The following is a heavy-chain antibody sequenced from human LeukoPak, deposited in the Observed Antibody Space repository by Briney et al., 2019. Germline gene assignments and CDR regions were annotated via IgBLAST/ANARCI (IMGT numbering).Heavy chain of an antibody. J-gene: IGHJ4*02. CDR3: ARENSGSYSGRFRY. Sequence: GGSLRLSCAASGFTFSSYAMHWVRQAPGKGLEWVAVISYDGSNKYYADSVKGRFTISRDNSKNTLYLQMNSLRAEDTAVYYCARENSGSYSGRFRYWGQGTLVTVSS. CDR1: GFTFSSYA. V-gene: IGHV3-30*04. CDR2: ISYDGSNK. D-gene: IGHD1-26*01.